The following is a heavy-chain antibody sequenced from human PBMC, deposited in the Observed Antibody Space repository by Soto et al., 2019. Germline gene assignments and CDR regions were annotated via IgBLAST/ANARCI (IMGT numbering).Heavy chain of an antibody. Sequence: PSETLSLTCTVSGGSISSGGYYWSWIRQHPGKGLEWIGYIYYGGSTYYNPSLKSRVTISVDTSKNQFSLKLSSVTAADTAVYYCARVVSGYFDYWGQGTLVTVSS. CDR1: GGSISSGGYY. D-gene: IGHD2-15*01. V-gene: IGHV4-31*03. CDR3: ARVVSGYFDY. CDR2: IYYGGST. J-gene: IGHJ4*02.